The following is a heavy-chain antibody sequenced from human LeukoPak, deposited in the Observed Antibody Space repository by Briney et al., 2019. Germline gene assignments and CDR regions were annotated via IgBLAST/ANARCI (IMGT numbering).Heavy chain of an antibody. J-gene: IGHJ4*02. CDR2: IYYSGST. D-gene: IGHD3-22*01. Sequence: PSETLSLTCTVSGGSISTYYWSWIRQPPGKGLEWIGYIYYSGSTNYDLSLKSRVTISLDTSKNQFSLKLNSVTAADTAMYYCARSFSPNYYDLLDYWGQGTLVTVSS. V-gene: IGHV4-59*01. CDR1: GGSISTYY. CDR3: ARSFSPNYYDLLDY.